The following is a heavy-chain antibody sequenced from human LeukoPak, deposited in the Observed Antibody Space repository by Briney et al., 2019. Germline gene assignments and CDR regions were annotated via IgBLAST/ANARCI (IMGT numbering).Heavy chain of an antibody. Sequence: SETLSLTCTVSGGSNSSGGYYWSWIRQHPGKGLEWIGYIYYSGSTYYNPSLKSRVTISVDTSKNQFSLKLSSVTAADTAVYYCARGWELLSGGAFDIWGQGTMVTVSS. V-gene: IGHV4-31*03. D-gene: IGHD1-26*01. J-gene: IGHJ3*02. CDR1: GGSNSSGGYY. CDR2: IYYSGST. CDR3: ARGWELLSGGAFDI.